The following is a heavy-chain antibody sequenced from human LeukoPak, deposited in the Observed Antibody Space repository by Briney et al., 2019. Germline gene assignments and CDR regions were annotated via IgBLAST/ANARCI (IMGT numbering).Heavy chain of an antibody. CDR2: INQDGGTR. CDR3: ARDMKGNLDY. V-gene: IGHV3-7*01. D-gene: IGHD3-16*01. J-gene: IGHJ4*02. Sequence: GGSLRLSCAASGFTFSNTWMAWVRQAPGKGLDWVANINQDGGTRRYADSVRGRFTISRDNAKNSLYLEMNSLRAEDTGLYHCARDMKGNLDYWGQGTLVTVSS. CDR1: GFTFSNTW.